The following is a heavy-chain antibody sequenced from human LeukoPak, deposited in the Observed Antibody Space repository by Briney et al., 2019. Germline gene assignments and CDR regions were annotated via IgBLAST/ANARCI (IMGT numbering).Heavy chain of an antibody. CDR3: ASSTAMATFDY. Sequence: PSETLSLTCTVSGGSISSGSYYWSWIRQPAGKGLEWIGRIYTSGSTNYNPSLKSRVTISVDTSKNQFSQKLSSVTAADTAVYYCASSTAMATFDYWGQGTLVTVSS. D-gene: IGHD5-18*01. V-gene: IGHV4-61*02. CDR2: IYTSGST. CDR1: GGSISSGSYY. J-gene: IGHJ4*02.